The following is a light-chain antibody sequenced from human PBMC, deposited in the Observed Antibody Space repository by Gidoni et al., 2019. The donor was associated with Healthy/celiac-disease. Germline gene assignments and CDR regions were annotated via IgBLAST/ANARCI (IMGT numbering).Light chain of an antibody. CDR3: QKYNNWWT. CDR2: GAS. Sequence: EIVMTQAPATLSVSPGERATLSCRASQSVSSNLARYQQKPGQAPRLLIYGASTRATGIPARFSGSGSGTEFTLTISSLQSEDFAIYYCQKYNNWWTFGQGTKVEIK. V-gene: IGKV3-15*01. CDR1: QSVSSN. J-gene: IGKJ1*01.